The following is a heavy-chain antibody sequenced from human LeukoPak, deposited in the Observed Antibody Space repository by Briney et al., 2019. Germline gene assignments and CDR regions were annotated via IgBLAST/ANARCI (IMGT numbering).Heavy chain of an antibody. J-gene: IGHJ4*02. CDR1: GFTFGDYA. CDR3: TRDRGTYNLYDY. Sequence: GGSLRLSCTASGFTFGDYAMSWIRQAPGKGLEWVGFIRSKAYGETADYAASVKGRFTISRDDSKAIAYLQMNSLKTEDTAVYHCTRDRGTYNLYDYWGQGTLVTVSS. D-gene: IGHD1-26*01. V-gene: IGHV3-49*03. CDR2: IRSKAYGETA.